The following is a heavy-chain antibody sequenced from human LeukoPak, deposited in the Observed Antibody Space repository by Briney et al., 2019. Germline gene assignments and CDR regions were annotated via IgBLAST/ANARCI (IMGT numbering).Heavy chain of an antibody. J-gene: IGHJ3*02. CDR3: ASVGDSSSGYNDAFDI. CDR2: ISSSSSYI. CDR1: GFTFSSYS. D-gene: IGHD3-22*01. Sequence: GSLRLSCAASGFTFSSYSMNWVRQAPGKGLEWVSSISSSSSYIYYADSVKGRFTISRDNAKNSLYLQMNSLRAEDTAVYYCASVGDSSSGYNDAFDIWGQGTMVTVSS. V-gene: IGHV3-21*01.